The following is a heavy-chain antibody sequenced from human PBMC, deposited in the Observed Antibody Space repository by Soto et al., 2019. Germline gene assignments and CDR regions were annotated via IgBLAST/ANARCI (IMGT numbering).Heavy chain of an antibody. CDR2: MNAGNGNT. D-gene: IGHD3-22*01. J-gene: IGHJ4*02. Sequence: QVQFVQSGAEVKKPGASVKVSCQASGYTFTNHAIHWVRQAPGQRPEWMGWMNAGNGNTEYSPKFRGRVTMTRATPASTAHLDLKLLTSEATAVYYCARATHYYDSGGHADYWGQGTLVIVSS. CDR1: GYTFTNHA. CDR3: ARATHYYDSGGHADY. V-gene: IGHV1-3*01.